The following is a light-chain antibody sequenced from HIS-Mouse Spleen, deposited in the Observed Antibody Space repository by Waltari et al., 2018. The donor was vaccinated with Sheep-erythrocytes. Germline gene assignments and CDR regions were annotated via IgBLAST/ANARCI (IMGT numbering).Light chain of an antibody. J-gene: IGLJ3*02. CDR2: YDD. CDR1: SSNIGNNA. CDR3: AAWDDSLNGPV. Sequence: GQRVTISCSGSSSNIGNNAVNWYQQLPGKAPKLLIYYDDLLPSGVSDRFSGSKSGTSASLAISGLQSEDEADYYCAAWDDSLNGPVFGGGTKLTVL. V-gene: IGLV1-36*01.